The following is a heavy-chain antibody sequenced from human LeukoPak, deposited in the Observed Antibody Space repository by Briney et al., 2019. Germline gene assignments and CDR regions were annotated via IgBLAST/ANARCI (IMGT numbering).Heavy chain of an antibody. D-gene: IGHD6-25*01. CDR3: ARVFRGGGQRDAFDI. CDR2: INPNSGGT. Sequence: GASVTVSCKASGYTLTGYYMHWVRQAPGQELEWMGWINPNSGGTNYAQKFQGRVTMTRDTSISTAYMELSRLRSDDTAVYYCARVFRGGGQRDAFDIWGQGTMVTVSS. V-gene: IGHV1-2*02. CDR1: GYTLTGYY. J-gene: IGHJ3*02.